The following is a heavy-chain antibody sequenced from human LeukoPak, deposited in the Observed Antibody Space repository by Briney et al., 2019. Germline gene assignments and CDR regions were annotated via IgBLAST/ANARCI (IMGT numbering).Heavy chain of an antibody. CDR3: ASVWDCSGGSCYP. CDR1: GGTFSSYA. D-gene: IGHD2-15*01. CDR2: IIPIFGTA. V-gene: IGHV1-69*05. Sequence: SVKVSCKASGGTFSSYAISWVRQAPGQGLEWMGGIIPIFGTANYAQKFQGRVTITTDESTSTAYMDLSSLRSEDTAVYYCASVWDCSGGSCYPWGQGTLVTVSS. J-gene: IGHJ5*02.